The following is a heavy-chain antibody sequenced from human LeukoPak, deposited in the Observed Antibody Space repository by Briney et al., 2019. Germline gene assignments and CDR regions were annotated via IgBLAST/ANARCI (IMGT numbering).Heavy chain of an antibody. V-gene: IGHV3-49*04. CDR3: TSSFGQLSFFDY. J-gene: IGHJ4*02. Sequence: PGGSLRLSCAASGFTFSSYSMNWVRQAPGKGLEWVGFIRGKAYGATTEYAASVKGRFTISRDDSKSIAYLQMNSLKTEDTAVYYCTSSFGQLSFFDYWGQGTLVTVSS. CDR1: GFTFSSYS. D-gene: IGHD3-10*01. CDR2: IRGKAYGATT.